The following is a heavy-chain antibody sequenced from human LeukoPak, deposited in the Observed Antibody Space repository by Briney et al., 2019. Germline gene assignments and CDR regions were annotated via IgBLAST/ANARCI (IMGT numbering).Heavy chain of an antibody. V-gene: IGHV6-1*01. D-gene: IGHD2-2*01. CDR3: ARRLTQYDCFDP. CDR2: TYYRSTWYN. CDR1: GDCVSSNSVT. J-gene: IGHJ5*02. Sequence: SQTLSLTCAISGDCVSSNSVTWNWFRQSPSRGLEWLGRTYYRSTWYNDYAVSVRGRITVNPDTSKNQFSLHLNSVTPEDTAVYYCARRLTQYDCFDPWGQGILVTVSS.